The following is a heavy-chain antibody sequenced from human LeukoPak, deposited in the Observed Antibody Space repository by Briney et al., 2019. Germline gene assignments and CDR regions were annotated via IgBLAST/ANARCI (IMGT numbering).Heavy chain of an antibody. V-gene: IGHV3-23*01. CDR2: ISGSGGST. CDR1: GFTFSGYA. Sequence: GGSLRHSCAASGFTFSGYAMSWVRQAPGKGLEWVSAISGSGGSTYYADSVKGRFTISRDNSKNTLYLQMNSLRAEDTAVYYCAKFLRAAAAGTYYFDYWAQGTLVTVSS. D-gene: IGHD6-13*01. CDR3: AKFLRAAAAGTYYFDY. J-gene: IGHJ4*02.